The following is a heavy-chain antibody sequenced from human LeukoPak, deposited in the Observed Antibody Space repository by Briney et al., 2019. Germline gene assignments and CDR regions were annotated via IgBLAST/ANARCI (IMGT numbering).Heavy chain of an antibody. CDR1: GFTFSSYG. Sequence: GGSLRLSCAASGFTFSSYGMHWVRQAPGKGLEWVAVIWYDGSNKYYADSVKGRFTISRDNSKNTLYLQMNSLRAEDTAVYYCARDSIPVSSHVHYYYYMDVWGKGTTVTVSS. CDR2: IWYDGSNK. J-gene: IGHJ6*03. V-gene: IGHV3-33*01. D-gene: IGHD6-6*01. CDR3: ARDSIPVSSHVHYYYYMDV.